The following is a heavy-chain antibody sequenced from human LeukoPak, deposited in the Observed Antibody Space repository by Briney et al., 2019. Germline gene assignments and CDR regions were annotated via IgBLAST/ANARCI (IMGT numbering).Heavy chain of an antibody. CDR2: ISSSSSYI. D-gene: IGHD3-22*01. CDR1: GFTFSSYS. CDR3: ARDAYYYDSSGYYDY. Sequence: GGSLRLSRAASGFTFSSYSMNWVRQAPGKGLEWVSSISSSSSYIYYADSVKGRFTISRDNAKNSLYLQMNSLRAEDTAGYYCARDAYYYDSSGYYDYWGQGTLVTVSS. J-gene: IGHJ4*02. V-gene: IGHV3-21*01.